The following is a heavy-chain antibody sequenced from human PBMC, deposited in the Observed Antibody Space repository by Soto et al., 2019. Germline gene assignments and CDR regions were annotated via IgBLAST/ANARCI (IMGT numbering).Heavy chain of an antibody. D-gene: IGHD1-1*01. V-gene: IGHV4-59*01. CDR3: ARLQLVQKVIDY. CDR1: GDSISTCY. CDR2: IFYSGGT. Sequence: SETLSLTCTVSGDSISTCYWSWMRQPPGKGLQWIGYIFYSGGTAYNPSLKSRVTISLDMSKKQISLKLSSVTTADTATYFCARLQLVQKVIDYWGQGTLVTVSS. J-gene: IGHJ4*02.